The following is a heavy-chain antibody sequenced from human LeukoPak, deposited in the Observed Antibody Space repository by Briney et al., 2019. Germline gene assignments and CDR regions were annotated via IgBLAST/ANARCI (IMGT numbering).Heavy chain of an antibody. Sequence: SETLSLTCTVSAYSISSGYYWGWIRQPPGKGLEWIGSIYHSGSTYYNPSLKSRVTISVDTSKNQFSLKLSSVTAADTAVYYCARTTTRDAFDIWGQGTMVTVSS. CDR2: IYHSGST. D-gene: IGHD4-17*01. CDR1: AYSISSGYY. J-gene: IGHJ3*02. CDR3: ARTTTRDAFDI. V-gene: IGHV4-38-2*02.